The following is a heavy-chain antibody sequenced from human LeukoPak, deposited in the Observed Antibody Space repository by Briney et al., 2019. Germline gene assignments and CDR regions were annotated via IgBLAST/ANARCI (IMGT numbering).Heavy chain of an antibody. V-gene: IGHV1-69*06. CDR3: ARGDILTGYYFDY. J-gene: IGHJ4*02. CDR2: IIPIFGTA. Sequence: GASVKVSCKASGGTFSSYAISWVRPAPGQGLEWMGGIIPIFGTANYAQKFQGRVTITADKSTSTAYMELSSLRSEDTAVYYCARGDILTGYYFDYWGQGTLVTVSS. D-gene: IGHD3-9*01. CDR1: GGTFSSYA.